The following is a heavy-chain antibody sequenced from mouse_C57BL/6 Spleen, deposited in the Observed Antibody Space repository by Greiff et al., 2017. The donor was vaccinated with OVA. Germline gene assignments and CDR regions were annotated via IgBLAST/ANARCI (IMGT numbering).Heavy chain of an antibody. CDR2: IDPSDSYT. V-gene: IGHV1-59*01. D-gene: IGHD1-1*02. CDR1: GYTFTSYW. J-gene: IGHJ2*01. Sequence: QVQLQQPGAELVRPGTSVKLSCKASGYTFTSYWMHWVKQRPGQGLEWIGVIDPSDSYTNYNQKFKGKATLTVDTSSSTAYMQLSSLTSEDSAVYYCARKEGGNYFDYWGQGTTLTVSS. CDR3: ARKEGGNYFDY.